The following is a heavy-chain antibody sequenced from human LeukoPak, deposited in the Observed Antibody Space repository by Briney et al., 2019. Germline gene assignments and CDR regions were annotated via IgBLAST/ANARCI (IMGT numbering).Heavy chain of an antibody. D-gene: IGHD6-19*01. J-gene: IGHJ6*02. CDR1: GGTFSSYA. CDR3: ARDRGIAVAGTNHYYGMDV. V-gene: IGHV1-69*01. Sequence: ASVKVSRKASGGTFSSYAISWVRQAPGQGLEWMGGIIPIFGTANYAQKFQGRVTITADESTSTAYMELSSLRSEDTAVYYCARDRGIAVAGTNHYYGMDVWGQGTTVTVSS. CDR2: IIPIFGTA.